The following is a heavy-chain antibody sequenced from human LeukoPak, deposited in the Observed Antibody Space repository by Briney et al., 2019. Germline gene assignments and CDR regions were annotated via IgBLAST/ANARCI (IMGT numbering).Heavy chain of an antibody. D-gene: IGHD3-10*01. CDR3: ATIPMVRGIIVDY. Sequence: GASVKVSCKVSGHTLTELSMHGVRQAPGRELEGMGGFDPEPGETVYAQKFHGRVSMTEDTSTDTAYMELSSLKSEDTAMYYCATIPMVRGIIVDYWGQGTLITVSS. J-gene: IGHJ4*02. V-gene: IGHV1-24*01. CDR2: FDPEPGET. CDR1: GHTLTELS.